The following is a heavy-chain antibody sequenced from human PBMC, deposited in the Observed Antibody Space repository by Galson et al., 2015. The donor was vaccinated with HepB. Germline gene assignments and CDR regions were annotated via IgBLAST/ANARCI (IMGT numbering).Heavy chain of an antibody. Sequence: SLRLSCAASGFTFSSYSMNWVRQAPGKGLEWVSSISSSSSYIYYADSVKGRFTISRDNAKNSLYLQMNSLRAEDTAVYYCAREYYDSSGYPLYFDYWGQGTLVTVSS. J-gene: IGHJ4*02. CDR2: ISSSSSYI. D-gene: IGHD3-22*01. CDR1: GFTFSSYS. CDR3: AREYYDSSGYPLYFDY. V-gene: IGHV3-21*01.